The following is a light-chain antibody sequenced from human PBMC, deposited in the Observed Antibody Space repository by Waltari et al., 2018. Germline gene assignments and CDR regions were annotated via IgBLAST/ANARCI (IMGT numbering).Light chain of an antibody. CDR3: QQYNNWPLT. V-gene: IGKV3-15*01. J-gene: IGKJ4*01. CDR1: HFVDGK. CDR2: GAS. Sequence: EIRMTQSPATLSVAPGERATLFCRASHFVDGKVAWYQQRPGQAPRLLMYGASIRATGFPPRFTASGSGTQFTLTIGSLQSEDFVVYFCQQYNNWPLTFGGGTRVEV.